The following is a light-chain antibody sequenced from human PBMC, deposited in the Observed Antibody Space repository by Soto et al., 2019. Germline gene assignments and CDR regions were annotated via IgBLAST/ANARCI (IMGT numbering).Light chain of an antibody. CDR2: RAS. Sequence: DIVMTQSPDSLAVSLGERATINCKSSQSVLYSSNNKNYLAWYQQKPGQPPKLLIYRASTRESGVPDRFSGSGSGTDFTLTISSLQAEDVAVYYCQQSYTTPRTFGQGTKVEIK. CDR3: QQSYTTPRT. V-gene: IGKV4-1*01. J-gene: IGKJ1*01. CDR1: QSVLYSSNNKNY.